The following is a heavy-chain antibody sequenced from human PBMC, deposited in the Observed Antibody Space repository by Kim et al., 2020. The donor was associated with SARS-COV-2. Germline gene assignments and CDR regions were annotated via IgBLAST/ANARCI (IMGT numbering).Heavy chain of an antibody. V-gene: IGHV4-61*01. CDR2: IYYSGST. J-gene: IGHJ6*02. CDR1: GGSVSSGSYY. Sequence: SETLSLTCTVSGGSVSSGSYYWSWIRQPPGKGLEWIGYIYYSGSTNYNPSLKSRVTISVDTSKNQFSLKLSSVTAADTAVYYCARASHVVPASPTPYYYYYGMDVWGQGTTVTVSS. CDR3: ARASHVVPASPTPYYYYYGMDV. D-gene: IGHD2-2*01.